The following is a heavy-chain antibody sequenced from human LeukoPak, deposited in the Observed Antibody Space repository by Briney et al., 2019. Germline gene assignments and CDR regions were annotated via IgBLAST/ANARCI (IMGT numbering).Heavy chain of an antibody. CDR3: ARGYYDSSGYYSPLAFDI. J-gene: IGHJ3*02. CDR2: INHSGST. V-gene: IGHV4-34*01. Sequence: PSETLSLTCAVYGGSFSGYYWSWIRQPPGKGLEWIGEINHSGSTYYNPSLKSRVTISVDTSKNQFSLKLSSVTAADTAVYYCARGYYDSSGYYSPLAFDIWGQGTMVTVSS. D-gene: IGHD3-22*01. CDR1: GGSFSGYY.